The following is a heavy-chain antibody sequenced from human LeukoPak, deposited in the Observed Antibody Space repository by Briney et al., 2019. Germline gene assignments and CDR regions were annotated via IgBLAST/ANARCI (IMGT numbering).Heavy chain of an antibody. J-gene: IGHJ4*02. Sequence: ALVKVSCKASGYIFISYVMNWVRQAPGQGLEWLGWINTNTGNPTYAQGFTGRFVFSLDTSVSTAYLQINSLKAEDTAVYYCARVASSSSPWGLVDYWGQGTLVTVSS. CDR2: INTNTGNP. D-gene: IGHD6-6*01. V-gene: IGHV7-4-1*02. CDR3: ARVASSSSPWGLVDY. CDR1: GYIFISYV.